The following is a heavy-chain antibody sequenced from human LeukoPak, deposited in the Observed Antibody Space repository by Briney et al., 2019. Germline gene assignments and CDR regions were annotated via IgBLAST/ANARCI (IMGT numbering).Heavy chain of an antibody. V-gene: IGHV3-30*02. CDR1: GFTFSSYG. D-gene: IGHD3-3*01. Sequence: GGSLRLSCAASGFTFSSYGMHWVRQAPGKGLEWVAFIRYDGSNKYYADSVKGRFTISRDNSKNTLYLQMNSLRAEDTAVYYCANGDDYDFWGGYSMDWGQGTLVTVSS. CDR3: ANGDDYDFWGGYSMD. J-gene: IGHJ4*02. CDR2: IRYDGSNK.